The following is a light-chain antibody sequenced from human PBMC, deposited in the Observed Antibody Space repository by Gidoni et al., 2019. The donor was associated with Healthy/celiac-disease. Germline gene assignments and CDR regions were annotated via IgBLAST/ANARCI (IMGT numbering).Light chain of an antibody. CDR1: SGSIASNY. V-gene: IGLV6-57*03. CDR2: EDN. J-gene: IGLJ3*02. Sequence: NFMLPQPNSVSESPGKTVTISCTRSSGSIASNYVQWYQQRPGSAPTTVIYEDNQRPSGVPDRFSGSIDSSSNSASLTISGLKTEDEADYYCQSWEVFGGGTKLTVL. CDR3: QSWEV.